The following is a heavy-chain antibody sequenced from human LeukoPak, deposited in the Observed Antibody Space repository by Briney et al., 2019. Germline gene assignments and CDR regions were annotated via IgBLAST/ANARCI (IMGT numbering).Heavy chain of an antibody. Sequence: PGGSLRLSCAASGFTFSSYAMSWVREAPGKGLEWVSGISGSGGSTYYADSVKGRFTISRDNSKNTLYLQMNSLRAEDTAVYYCAKDGWTQHNKFDYWGQGTLVTVSS. D-gene: IGHD2-15*01. CDR3: AKDGWTQHNKFDY. J-gene: IGHJ4*02. V-gene: IGHV3-23*01. CDR1: GFTFSSYA. CDR2: ISGSGGST.